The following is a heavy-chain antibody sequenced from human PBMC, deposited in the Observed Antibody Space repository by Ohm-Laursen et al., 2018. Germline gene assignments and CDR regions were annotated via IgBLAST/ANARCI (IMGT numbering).Heavy chain of an antibody. CDR3: VRGGVGASRIY. Sequence: SLRLSCAASGFTVSSHQMNWVRQAPGMGLQWVSLIYTAGVTNYADSVKGRFTISRDNSENMVYLQMNSLRAEDTAVYYCVRGGVGASRIYWGQGTLVTVSS. CDR2: IYTAGVT. CDR1: GFTVSSHQ. J-gene: IGHJ4*01. D-gene: IGHD1-26*01. V-gene: IGHV3-53*01.